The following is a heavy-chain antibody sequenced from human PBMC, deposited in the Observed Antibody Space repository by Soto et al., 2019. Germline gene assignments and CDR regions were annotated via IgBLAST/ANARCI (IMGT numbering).Heavy chain of an antibody. CDR1: GGSVSSGSYY. Sequence: QVQLQESGPGLVKPSETLSLTCTVSGGSVSSGSYYWSWIRQPPGKGLEWIGYIYYSGSTNYNPSLTRRVTISVGTSKTQFSLKLSSVTAADTAVYYCARVCGYEFWSGANAYYYYGMDVWGQGTTVTVSS. D-gene: IGHD3-3*01. CDR2: IYYSGST. J-gene: IGHJ6*02. CDR3: ARVCGYEFWSGANAYYYYGMDV. V-gene: IGHV4-61*01.